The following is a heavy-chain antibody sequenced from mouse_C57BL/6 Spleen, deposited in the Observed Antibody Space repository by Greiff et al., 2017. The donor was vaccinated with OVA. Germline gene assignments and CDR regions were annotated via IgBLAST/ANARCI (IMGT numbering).Heavy chain of an antibody. Sequence: EVQLVESGGDLVKPGGSLKLSCAASGFTFSSYGMSWVRQTPDKRLEWVATTSSGGSYTYYPDSVKGRFTISRDNAKNTLYLQMSSLKSEDTAMYYCARHESYFDYWGQGTTLTVSS. CDR2: TSSGGSYT. J-gene: IGHJ2*01. CDR1: GFTFSSYG. CDR3: ARHESYFDY. V-gene: IGHV5-6*01.